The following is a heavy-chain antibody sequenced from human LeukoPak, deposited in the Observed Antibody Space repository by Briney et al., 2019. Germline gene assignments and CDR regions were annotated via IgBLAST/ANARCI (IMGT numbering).Heavy chain of an antibody. V-gene: IGHV4-39*01. CDR2: IYYSGST. CDR3: ARRRWFGELDY. CDR1: GGSISSSSYY. Sequence: PSETLSLTCTVPGGSISSSSYYWGWIRQPPGKGLEWIGSIYYSGSTYYNPSRKSRVTISVDTSKNQFSLKLSSVTAADTAVYYCARRRWFGELDYWGQGTLVTVSS. D-gene: IGHD3-10*01. J-gene: IGHJ4*02.